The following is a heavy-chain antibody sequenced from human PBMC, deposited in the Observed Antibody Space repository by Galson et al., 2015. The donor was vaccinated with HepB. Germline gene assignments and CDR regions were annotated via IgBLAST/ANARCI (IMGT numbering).Heavy chain of an antibody. CDR3: ARDWQQLGTHPVAFDI. CDR1: GFTFSSYA. CDR2: ISYDGSNK. Sequence: SLRLSCAASGFTFSSYAMHWVRQAPGKGLEWVAVISYDGSNKYYADSVKGRFTISRDNSKNTLYLQMNSLRAEDTAVYYCARDWQQLGTHPVAFDIWGQGTMVIVSS. J-gene: IGHJ3*02. D-gene: IGHD6-13*01. V-gene: IGHV3-30*04.